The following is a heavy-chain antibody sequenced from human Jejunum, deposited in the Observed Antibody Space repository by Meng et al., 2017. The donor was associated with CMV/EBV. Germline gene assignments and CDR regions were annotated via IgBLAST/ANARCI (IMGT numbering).Heavy chain of an antibody. V-gene: IGHV1-2*02. CDR1: YSFNGQY. CDR2: INPNNGGT. CDR3: ARSDRYDDYWSGDY. J-gene: IGHJ4*02. D-gene: IGHD3-3*01. Sequence: YSFNGQYIHWVRQAPGQGLEWMGWINPNNGGTKYAQKFQGRVTMTRDTSISTAYMDLSRLKSDDTAMYFCARSDRYDDYWSGDYWGQGTLVTVSS.